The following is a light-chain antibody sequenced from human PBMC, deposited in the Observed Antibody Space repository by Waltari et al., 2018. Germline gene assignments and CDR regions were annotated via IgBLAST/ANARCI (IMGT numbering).Light chain of an antibody. CDR2: DAS. Sequence: DIQMTQSPSPLSASVGDRVTITCRASQTIYNSLNWYQHKQGKAPRLLISDASTLQNGVPSRFSGRGSGTEFTLAISRLQPEDFATYYCQQSYTLPYTFGQGTQLDI. CDR1: QTIYNS. J-gene: IGKJ2*01. V-gene: IGKV1-39*01. CDR3: QQSYTLPYT.